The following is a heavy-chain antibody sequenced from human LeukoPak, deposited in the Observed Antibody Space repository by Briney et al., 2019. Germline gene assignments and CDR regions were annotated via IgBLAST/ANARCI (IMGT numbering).Heavy chain of an antibody. CDR2: ISASGGYT. D-gene: IGHD1-14*01. V-gene: IGHV3-23*01. CDR3: AKPARTDYTDY. Sequence: GGSLRLSCAVSGFTFSNYDMSWVRQAPGKGLEWVSGISASGGYTYYADSVKGRFTISRDNSKNTLYLQMNSLGAEDTAVYYCAKPARTDYTDYWGQGTLVTVSS. CDR1: GFTFSNYD. J-gene: IGHJ4*02.